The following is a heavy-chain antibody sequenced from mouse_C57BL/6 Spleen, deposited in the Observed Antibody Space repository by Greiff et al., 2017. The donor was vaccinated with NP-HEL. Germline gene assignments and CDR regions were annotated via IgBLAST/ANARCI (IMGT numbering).Heavy chain of an antibody. CDR1: GYSITSGYY. J-gene: IGHJ4*01. Sequence: EVQLQESGPGLVKPSQSLSLTCSVTGYSITSGYYWNWIRQFPGNKLEWMGYISYDGSNNYNPSLKNRISITRDTSKNQFFLKLNSVTTEDTATYYCASRYYGSSYDLYYAMDYWGQGTSVTVSS. D-gene: IGHD1-1*01. CDR2: ISYDGSN. V-gene: IGHV3-6*01. CDR3: ASRYYGSSYDLYYAMDY.